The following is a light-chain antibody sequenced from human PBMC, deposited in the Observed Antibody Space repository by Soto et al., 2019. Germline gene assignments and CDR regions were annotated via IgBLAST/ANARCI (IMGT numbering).Light chain of an antibody. V-gene: IGLV2-14*01. CDR3: SSFTTSSTWV. CDR2: EVS. CDR1: SSDVGKYSY. J-gene: IGLJ3*02. Sequence: QSALTRPASVSGSPGQSIAISCTGTSSDVGKYSYVSWFQQYPGNAPKLMIYEVSNRPSGVSNRFSGSKSGNTASLTISGLQGEDEADYYCSSFTTSSTWVFGGGTELTVL.